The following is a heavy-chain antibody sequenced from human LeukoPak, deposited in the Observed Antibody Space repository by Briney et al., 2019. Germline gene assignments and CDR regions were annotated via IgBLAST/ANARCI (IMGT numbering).Heavy chain of an antibody. CDR1: GGTFSSYT. D-gene: IGHD1-20*01. Sequence: GASVKVSCKASGGTFSSYTISWVRQAPGQGLEWMGRSIPILGIANYAQKFQGRVTITADKSTSTAYMELSSLRSEDTAVYYCARDREVTGTTVGLDYWGQGTLVTVSS. CDR2: SIPILGIA. CDR3: ARDREVTGTTVGLDY. V-gene: IGHV1-69*04. J-gene: IGHJ4*02.